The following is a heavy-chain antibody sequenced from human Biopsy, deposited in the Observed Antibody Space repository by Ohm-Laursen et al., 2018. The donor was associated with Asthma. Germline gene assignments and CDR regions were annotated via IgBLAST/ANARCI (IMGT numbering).Heavy chain of an antibody. CDR3: ARGLLGMDV. CDR2: INTNTGNP. J-gene: IGHJ6*02. CDR1: GYIFTSHA. D-gene: IGHD2-15*01. V-gene: IGHV7-4-1*02. Sequence: ASVKVSCKASGYIFTSHAMNWVRQAPGQGLEWLGRINTNTGNPTYAQGFTGRFVFSLDTSVSTAYLQISSLKADDTAVYYCARGLLGMDVWGQGTTVTVSS.